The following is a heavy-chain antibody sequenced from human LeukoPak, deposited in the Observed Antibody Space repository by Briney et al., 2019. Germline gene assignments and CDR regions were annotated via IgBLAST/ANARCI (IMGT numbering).Heavy chain of an antibody. J-gene: IGHJ4*02. Sequence: GGSLRLSCAASGFTFDDYAMHWVRQAPGKGLEWVSLIGGDGGSTYYADSVKGRFTISRDNSKNSLYLQMNSLRTEDTALYYCAKEHYSVAGPYFDYWGQGTLVTVSS. CDR3: AKEHYSVAGPYFDY. D-gene: IGHD6-19*01. CDR2: IGGDGGST. CDR1: GFTFDDYA. V-gene: IGHV3-43*02.